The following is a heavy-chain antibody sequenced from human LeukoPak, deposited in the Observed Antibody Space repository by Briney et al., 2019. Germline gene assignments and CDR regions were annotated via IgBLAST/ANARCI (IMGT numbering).Heavy chain of an antibody. CDR1: GFTFSDYH. Sequence: PGGSLRLSCAASGFTFSDYHMSWIRQAPGKGLEWVSYISSSSSYTNYADSVKGRFTISRDNAKNSLYLQMNSLRAEDTAVYYCARDLEYYGSGSPDFGYWGQGTLVTVSS. CDR2: ISSSSSYT. J-gene: IGHJ4*02. D-gene: IGHD3-10*01. CDR3: ARDLEYYGSGSPDFGY. V-gene: IGHV3-11*06.